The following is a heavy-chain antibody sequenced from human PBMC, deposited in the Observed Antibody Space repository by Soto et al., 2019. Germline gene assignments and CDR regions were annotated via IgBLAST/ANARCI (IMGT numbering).Heavy chain of an antibody. CDR3: AKNGQPPYYYYGLDV. D-gene: IGHD2-8*01. CDR1: GYTFTRYG. Sequence: QGQLVQSEAEVKKPGASVKVSCKASGYTFTRYGISWVRQAPGQGIEWMGWISGYNGDTTYGQKFQGSVTMNIDTSTSTAYMELRSLTSDDTAVYYCAKNGQPPYYYYGLDVWGQGTKVTVSS. V-gene: IGHV1-18*01. J-gene: IGHJ6*02. CDR2: ISGYNGDT.